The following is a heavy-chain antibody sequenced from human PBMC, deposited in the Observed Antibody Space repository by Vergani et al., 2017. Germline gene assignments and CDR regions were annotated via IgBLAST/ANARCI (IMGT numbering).Heavy chain of an antibody. CDR1: GGSFRGYY. Sequence: QVQLQQWGAGLLKPSETLSLTCAVYGGSFRGYYWSWIRQRPGKGLEWIGEINHSGSTNYNPSLKSRVTISVDTSKNQFSLKLSSVTAADTAVYYCARGRRYYGMDVWGQGTTVTVSS. J-gene: IGHJ6*02. CDR3: ARGRRYYGMDV. V-gene: IGHV4-34*01. CDR2: INHSGST.